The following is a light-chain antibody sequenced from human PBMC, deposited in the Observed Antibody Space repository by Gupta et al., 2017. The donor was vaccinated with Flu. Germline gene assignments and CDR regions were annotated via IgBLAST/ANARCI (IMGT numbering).Light chain of an antibody. CDR3: NSETSGSTICV. CDR2: DVN. J-gene: IGLJ1*01. V-gene: IGLV2-14*03. Sequence: SALTQPASVSGSPGHSITISCTGTSSDVGRSDYVSWYQHHPDKAPNLIIYDVNNRPSGVSSRFSGSKYGTTATLTITGLQAEEGADYYCNSETSGSTICVFGTGTKVTVL. CDR1: SSDVGRSDY.